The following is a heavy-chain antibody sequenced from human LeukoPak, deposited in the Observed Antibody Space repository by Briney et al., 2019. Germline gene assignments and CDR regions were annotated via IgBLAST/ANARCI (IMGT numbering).Heavy chain of an antibody. CDR2: IRSKANSYAT. V-gene: IGHV3-73*01. Sequence: GGSLKLSCAASGFTFSGSAMHWVRQASGKGLEWVGRIRSKANSYATAYAASVKGRSTISRDDSKTTAYLQMNSLKTEDTAVYYCTRLVAPGAQYYDILTGSTPDDYWGQGTLVTVSS. D-gene: IGHD3-9*01. J-gene: IGHJ4*02. CDR1: GFTFSGSA. CDR3: TRLVAPGAQYYDILTGSTPDDY.